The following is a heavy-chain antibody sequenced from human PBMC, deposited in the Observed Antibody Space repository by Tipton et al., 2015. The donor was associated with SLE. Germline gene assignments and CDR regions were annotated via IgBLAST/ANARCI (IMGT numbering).Heavy chain of an antibody. J-gene: IGHJ3*02. Sequence: SGFTFSSYGMHWVRQAPGKGLEWAAVIWYDGSNKNYADSVKGRFTISRDNSKNTLYLQMNSLGAEDTAVYYCSGELSPRDGFDIWGQGTMVTVSS. D-gene: IGHD3-16*02. CDR3: SGELSPRDGFDI. CDR1: GFTFSSYG. CDR2: IWYDGSNK. V-gene: IGHV3-33*01.